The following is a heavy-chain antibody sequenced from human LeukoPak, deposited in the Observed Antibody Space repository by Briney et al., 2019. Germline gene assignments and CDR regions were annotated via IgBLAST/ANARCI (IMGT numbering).Heavy chain of an antibody. V-gene: IGHV1-2*04. D-gene: IGHD3-22*01. J-gene: IGHJ4*02. CDR3: ASGLLRDYDSSGSLDY. CDR1: GYTFTGYY. CDR2: INPNSGGT. Sequence: GASVKVSCKASGYTFTGYYMHWVRQAPGQGLEWMGWINPNSGGTNYAQKFQGWVTMTRDTSISTAYMELSRLRSDDTAVYYCASGLLRDYDSSGSLDYWGQGTLVTVSS.